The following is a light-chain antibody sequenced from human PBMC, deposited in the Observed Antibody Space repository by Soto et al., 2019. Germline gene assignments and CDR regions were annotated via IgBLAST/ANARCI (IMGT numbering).Light chain of an antibody. J-gene: IGLJ2*01. Sequence: QSVLTQPASVSGSPGQSITISCTGTSSDVGSYNLVSWYQQHPGKAPKLMIYEGSKRPSGVFNRFSGSKSGNTASLTISGLEAEDEADYYCCSYAGSSTYVVFGGGTKLTVL. V-gene: IGLV2-23*01. CDR1: SSDVGSYNL. CDR3: CSYAGSSTYVV. CDR2: EGS.